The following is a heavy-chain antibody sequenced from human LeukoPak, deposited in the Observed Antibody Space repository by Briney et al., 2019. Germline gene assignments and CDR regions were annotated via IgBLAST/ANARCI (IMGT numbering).Heavy chain of an antibody. CDR3: ARGPLGCTNGVCQLELKFDY. J-gene: IGHJ4*02. CDR2: IIPIFGTA. Sequence: GASVKVSCKASGGTFSSYAISWVRQAPGQGLEWMGRIIPIFGTANYAQKFQGRVTITTDESTSTAYMELSSLRSEDTAVYYCARGPLGCTNGVCQLELKFDYWGQGTLVTVSS. V-gene: IGHV1-69*05. CDR1: GGTFSSYA. D-gene: IGHD2-8*01.